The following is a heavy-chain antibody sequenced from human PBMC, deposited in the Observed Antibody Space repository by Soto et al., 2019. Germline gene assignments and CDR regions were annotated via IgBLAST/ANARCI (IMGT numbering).Heavy chain of an antibody. CDR2: ISAGGETT. CDR1: GFTFSSFT. CDR3: AKYDSSGFHYARRIAY. J-gene: IGHJ4*02. V-gene: IGHV3-23*01. Sequence: EVQLLDSGGGLVQPGGSLRLSCAASGFTFSSFTMAWVRQAPGKGLEWVSGISAGGETTHYADSVKGRFTLSRDNSKNTLYLQMNSLRAEDTAVYYCAKYDSSGFHYARRIAYWGQGTLVTVSS. D-gene: IGHD3-22*01.